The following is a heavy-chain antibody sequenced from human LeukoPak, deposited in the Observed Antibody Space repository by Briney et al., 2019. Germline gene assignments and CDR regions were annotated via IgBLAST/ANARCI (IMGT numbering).Heavy chain of an antibody. V-gene: IGHV3-7*04. CDR2: IKHDGSDK. Sequence: GGSLRLSCAASGFTFSSYWMSWVRRAPGKGLEWVANIKHDGSDKYYVDSVKGRFTISRDNAENSLYLQMNSLRAEDTAMYYCARSQSLGYWGQGTLVTVSS. CDR3: ARSQSLGY. CDR1: GFTFSSYW. J-gene: IGHJ4*02.